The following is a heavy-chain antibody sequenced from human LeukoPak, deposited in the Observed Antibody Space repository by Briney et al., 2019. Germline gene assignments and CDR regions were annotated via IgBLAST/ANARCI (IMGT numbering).Heavy chain of an antibody. J-gene: IGHJ4*02. CDR1: GFTFSTYW. V-gene: IGHV3-7*01. D-gene: IGHD3-3*01. Sequence: GGSLRLSCAASGFTFSTYWMSWVRQAPGKGLEWVANIKQDESEKYYVDSVKGRFTISRDNAKNSLYLQMNSLRAEDTAVYYCARDRNADFWSGYYTNYFDYWGQGTLVTVSS. CDR2: IKQDESEK. CDR3: ARDRNADFWSGYYTNYFDY.